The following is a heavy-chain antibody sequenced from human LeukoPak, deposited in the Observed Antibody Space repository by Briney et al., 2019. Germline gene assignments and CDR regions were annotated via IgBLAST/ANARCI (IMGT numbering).Heavy chain of an antibody. D-gene: IGHD2-2*01. Sequence: PSQTLSLTCTVSGGSISSGGYYWSWIRQHPGKGLEWIGYIYYSGSTYYNPSLKSRVTISVDTSKNQFSLKLSSVTAADTAVYYCARVGIVVVPGASEWFDPWGQGTLVTVSS. V-gene: IGHV4-31*03. CDR1: GGSISSGGYY. J-gene: IGHJ5*02. CDR3: ARVGIVVVPGASEWFDP. CDR2: IYYSGST.